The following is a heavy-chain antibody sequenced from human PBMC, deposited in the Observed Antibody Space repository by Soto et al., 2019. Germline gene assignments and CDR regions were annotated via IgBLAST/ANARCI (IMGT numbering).Heavy chain of an antibody. D-gene: IGHD1-7*01. V-gene: IGHV3-30*18. J-gene: IGHJ4*02. CDR3: FKGRGASSEETIRELF. Sequence: PGGSLRLSCAASGFTFGGSGMHWVRQAPGKGLEWLAVLLSDGYNKLYADSVRGRFSISRDASKNTLFLQMNSLRADDTAVYYCFKGRGASSEETIRELFWGQGTQVTVSS. CDR1: GFTFGGSG. CDR2: LLSDGYNK.